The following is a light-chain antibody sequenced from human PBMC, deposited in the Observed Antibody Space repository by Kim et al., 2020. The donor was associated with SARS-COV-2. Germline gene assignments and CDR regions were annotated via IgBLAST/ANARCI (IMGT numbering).Light chain of an antibody. CDR1: QSVSSSF. J-gene: IGKJ4*01. CDR2: GAS. V-gene: IGKV3-20*01. CDR3: QQYGRSPLT. Sequence: SPGERATLSCRASQSVSSSFLAWYQQKPGQAPRLLIYGASSRATGIPDRFSGSGSGTDFTLTISRLEPEDFAVYYCQQYGRSPLTFGRGTKVDIK.